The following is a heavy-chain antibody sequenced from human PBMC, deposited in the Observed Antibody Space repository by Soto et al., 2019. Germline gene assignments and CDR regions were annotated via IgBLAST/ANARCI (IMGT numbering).Heavy chain of an antibody. J-gene: IGHJ4*02. CDR2: ISSSSSYI. Sequence: GGSLRLSCAASGFTFSSYSMNWVRQAPGKGLEWVSSISSSSSYIYYADSVKGRFTISRDNAKNSLYLQMNSLRAEDTAVYYCARVKGPTWRNPIDYWGQGNLVTVSS. V-gene: IGHV3-21*01. CDR1: GFTFSSYS. CDR3: ARVKGPTWRNPIDY.